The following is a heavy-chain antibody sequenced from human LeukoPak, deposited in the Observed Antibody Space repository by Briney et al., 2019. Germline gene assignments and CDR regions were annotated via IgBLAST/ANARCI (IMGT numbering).Heavy chain of an antibody. CDR2: ITATGGST. D-gene: IGHD4-17*01. CDR1: GFTFSSYA. Sequence: GGSLRLSCAASGFTFSSYAVSWVRQAPGKGLEWVSAITATGGSTYYAASVKGRLTVSRDNSKNTLYLQMSSLRAEDTAVYYCAKVQRTVTTPQTFDYWGQGTPVTVSS. CDR3: AKVQRTVTTPQTFDY. J-gene: IGHJ4*02. V-gene: IGHV3-23*01.